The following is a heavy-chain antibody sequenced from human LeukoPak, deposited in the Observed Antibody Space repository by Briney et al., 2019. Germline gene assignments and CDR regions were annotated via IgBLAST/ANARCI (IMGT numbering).Heavy chain of an antibody. CDR3: ARDIGGIDY. D-gene: IGHD1-26*01. J-gene: IGHJ4*02. CDR2: ISSSSSYI. V-gene: IGHV3-21*01. CDR1: GFSFRGYN. Sequence: GGSLRLSCAASGFSFRGYNLNWVRQAPGKGLEWVSAISSSSSYIYYADSVEGRFTISRDNAKNSLYLQMNSLRAEDTAVYYCARDIGGIDYWGQGTLVTVSS.